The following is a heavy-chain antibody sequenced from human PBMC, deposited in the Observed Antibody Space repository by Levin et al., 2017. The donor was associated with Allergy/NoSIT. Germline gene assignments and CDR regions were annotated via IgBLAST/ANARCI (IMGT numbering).Heavy chain of an antibody. Sequence: LSQTLSLTCTVSGGSISSNYWSWIRQSPGKGLEWIGYIYYSGSTNYNPSLKSRVTISVDTSKNQFSLKLRSVTAADTAMYYCARGGGYNWNDGPSWACDIWGQGTMVTVSS. CDR3: ARGGGYNWNDGPSWACDI. CDR1: GGSISSNY. D-gene: IGHD1-1*01. J-gene: IGHJ3*02. CDR2: IYYSGST. V-gene: IGHV4-59*01.